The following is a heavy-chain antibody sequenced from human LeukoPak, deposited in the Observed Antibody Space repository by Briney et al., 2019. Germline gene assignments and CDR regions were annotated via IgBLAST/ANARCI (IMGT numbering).Heavy chain of an antibody. CDR3: ARLNWDEIRYYDILTGPTGRAFDI. Sequence: SVKVSCKSSGGTFSSYAISWLRQAPGQGLEWMGRIIPIFGTANYPQKFQGRVTITTDESTSTAYMELSSLRSEDTAVYYCARLNWDEIRYYDILTGPTGRAFDIWGQGTMVTVSS. J-gene: IGHJ3*02. CDR2: IIPIFGTA. D-gene: IGHD3-9*01. CDR1: GGTFSSYA. V-gene: IGHV1-69*05.